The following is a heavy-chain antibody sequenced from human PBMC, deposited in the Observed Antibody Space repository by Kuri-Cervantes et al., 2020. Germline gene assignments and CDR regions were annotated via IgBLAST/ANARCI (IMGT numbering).Heavy chain of an antibody. V-gene: IGHV4-59*01. J-gene: IGHJ4*02. CDR1: GGSFSGYY. D-gene: IGHD1-7*01. CDR2: IYYTGST. CDR3: ARTRNSGYFDY. Sequence: SQTLSLTCAVYGGSFSGYYWSWIRQPPGKGLEWNAYIYYTGSTNYNPSLKSRVTILVDTSKNQFSLRLTSVTAADTAIYYCARTRNSGYFDYWGQGAPVTVSS.